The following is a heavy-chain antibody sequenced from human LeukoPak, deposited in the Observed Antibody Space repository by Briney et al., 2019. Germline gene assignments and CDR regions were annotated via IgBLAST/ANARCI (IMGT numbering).Heavy chain of an antibody. CDR2: IYHSGST. CDR1: GYSTSSGYY. CDR3: ARPYSSSWYYFDY. J-gene: IGHJ4*02. V-gene: IGHV4-38-2*01. Sequence: PSETLSLTCAVSGYSTSSGYYWGWIRQPPGKGLEWIGSIYHSGSTYYNPSLKSRVTISVDTSKNQSSLKLSSVTAADTAVYYCARPYSSSWYYFDYWGQGTLVTVSS. D-gene: IGHD6-13*01.